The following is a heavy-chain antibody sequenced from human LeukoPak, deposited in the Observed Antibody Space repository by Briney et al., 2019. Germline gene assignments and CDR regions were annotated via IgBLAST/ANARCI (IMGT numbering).Heavy chain of an antibody. Sequence: ASVKVSCKASGYTFTSYGISWVRQAPGQGLEWMGWISAYSGNTNYAQKLQGRVTMTTDTSTSTAYMELRSLRSDDTAMYYCARGAGGQQLVLTPLYYFDYWGQGTLVTVSS. CDR2: ISAYSGNT. D-gene: IGHD6-13*01. CDR1: GYTFTSYG. J-gene: IGHJ4*02. V-gene: IGHV1-18*01. CDR3: ARGAGGQQLVLTPLYYFDY.